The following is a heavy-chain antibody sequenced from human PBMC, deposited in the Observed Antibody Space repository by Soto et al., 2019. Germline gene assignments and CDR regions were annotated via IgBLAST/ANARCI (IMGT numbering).Heavy chain of an antibody. Sequence: GGSLRLSCAASGFTFSNFAMTWVSQAPGEGLEWVSYISSSSSTIYYADSVKGRFTISRDNAKNPLYLQMNSLRDEDTAVYYCATYVLRYFDWLLNDAFDIWGQGTMVTVSS. CDR2: ISSSSSTI. D-gene: IGHD3-9*01. CDR1: GFTFSNFA. J-gene: IGHJ3*02. V-gene: IGHV3-48*02. CDR3: ATYVLRYFDWLLNDAFDI.